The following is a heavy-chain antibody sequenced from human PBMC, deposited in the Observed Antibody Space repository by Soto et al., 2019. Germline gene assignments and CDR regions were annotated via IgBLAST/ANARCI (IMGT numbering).Heavy chain of an antibody. D-gene: IGHD1-26*01. J-gene: IGHJ3*02. V-gene: IGHV3-30-3*01. CDR2: ISYDGSNK. CDR1: VFTFSSYA. Sequence: WWSLRLSCSASVFTFSSYAMHWLRQAPGKGLEWVAVISYDGSNKYYADSVKGRFTISRDNSKNTLYLQMNSLRAEDTAVYYCARVGYSGSYYAAFDIWGQGTMVTVSS. CDR3: ARVGYSGSYYAAFDI.